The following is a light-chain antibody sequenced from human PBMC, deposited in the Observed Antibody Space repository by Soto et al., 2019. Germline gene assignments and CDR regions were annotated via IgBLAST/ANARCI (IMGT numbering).Light chain of an antibody. V-gene: IGKV3-11*01. J-gene: IGKJ5*01. Sequence: EIVLTQSPATLSLSPGERATLSCRASQSVTYYLAWYQQKPGQAPRLLIYDASNRATGIPVRFSGSGSGTDFTLTISSLEPEDFAVYYCQQRSSWPITFGQGTRLEIK. CDR2: DAS. CDR3: QQRSSWPIT. CDR1: QSVTYY.